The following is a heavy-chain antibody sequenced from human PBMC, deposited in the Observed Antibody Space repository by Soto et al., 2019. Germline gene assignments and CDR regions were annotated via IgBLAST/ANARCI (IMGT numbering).Heavy chain of an antibody. D-gene: IGHD3-10*01. CDR2: ISYDGSHK. Sequence: QPGGSLRLSCAASGFTFSSYGLHWVRQAPGKGLEWVAVISYDGSHKYYADSVKGRFTISRDNSKNTLYLQMNSLRAEDTAVYYCAKDLKVYYGSGSESCVWGQGTTVTVSS. V-gene: IGHV3-30*18. CDR1: GFTFSSYG. J-gene: IGHJ6*02. CDR3: AKDLKVYYGSGSESCV.